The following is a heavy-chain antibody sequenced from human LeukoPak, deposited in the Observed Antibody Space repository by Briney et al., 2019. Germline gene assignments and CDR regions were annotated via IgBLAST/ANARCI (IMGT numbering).Heavy chain of an antibody. Sequence: ASVKVSCKASGYIFTSYGIIWVRQAPGQGLQWMGWISAHNANTNYAQKLQGRVTMTTDTSTSTVYMELRSLRSDDTAVYYCARAQTTLLLDYWGQGTLDTVSS. CDR3: ARAQTTLLLDY. D-gene: IGHD4-11*01. J-gene: IGHJ4*02. CDR2: ISAHNANT. V-gene: IGHV1-18*01. CDR1: GYIFTSYG.